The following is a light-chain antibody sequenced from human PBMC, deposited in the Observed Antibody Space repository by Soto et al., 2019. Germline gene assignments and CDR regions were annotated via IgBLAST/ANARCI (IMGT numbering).Light chain of an antibody. CDR1: QSISDT. J-gene: IGKJ1*01. Sequence: EIIMRQSPSTLSVYPGGRATLSCRASQSISDTLAWYQQKPGQAPRLLIHGASTRATGIPDRFSGSGSGTDFTLTISRLEPEDFAVYYCQQYGSSRTFGQGTKADI. CDR2: GAS. CDR3: QQYGSSRT. V-gene: IGKV3-20*01.